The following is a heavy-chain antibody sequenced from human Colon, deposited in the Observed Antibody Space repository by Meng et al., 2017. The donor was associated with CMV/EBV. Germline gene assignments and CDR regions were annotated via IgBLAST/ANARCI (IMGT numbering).Heavy chain of an antibody. V-gene: IGHV3-74*03. CDR1: GSTPSTFW. Sequence: VGSGGDLVQPGGSLRLSCAVSGSTPSTFWLDWVRQVPGKGPVWVSRVHSSGSMETYEDSVKGRFTASRDNTKNTFYLQMNSLRDEDTAVYYCVMLPPGFWGQGTLVTVSS. J-gene: IGHJ4*02. CDR2: VHSSGSME. CDR3: VMLPPGF. D-gene: IGHD3-10*01.